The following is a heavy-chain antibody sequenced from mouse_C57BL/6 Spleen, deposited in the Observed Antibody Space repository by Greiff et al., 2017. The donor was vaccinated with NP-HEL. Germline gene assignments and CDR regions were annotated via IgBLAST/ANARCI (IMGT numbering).Heavy chain of an antibody. J-gene: IGHJ4*01. V-gene: IGHV1-80*01. CDR3: ARSGPHYYGSPYAMDY. CDR1: GYAFSSYW. D-gene: IGHD1-1*01. Sequence: QVQLQQSGAELVKPGASVKISCKASGYAFSSYWMNWVKQRPGKGLEWIGQIYPGDGDTNYNGKFKGKATLTADKSSSTAYMQLSSLTSEDSAVYFCARSGPHYYGSPYAMDYWGQGTSVTVSS. CDR2: IYPGDGDT.